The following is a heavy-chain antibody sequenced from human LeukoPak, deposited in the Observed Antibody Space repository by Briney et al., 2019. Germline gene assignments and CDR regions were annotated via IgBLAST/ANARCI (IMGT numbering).Heavy chain of an antibody. CDR2: IYYSGST. V-gene: IGHV4-59*08. D-gene: IGHD6-19*01. J-gene: IGHJ4*02. Sequence: SETLPLTCTVSGGSISSYYWSWIRQPPGKGLEWIGYIYYSGSTNYNPSLKSRVTISVDTSKNQFSLKLSSVTAADTAVYYCARHLGYSSGWYVDYFDYWGQGTLVTVSS. CDR3: ARHLGYSSGWYVDYFDY. CDR1: GGSISSYY.